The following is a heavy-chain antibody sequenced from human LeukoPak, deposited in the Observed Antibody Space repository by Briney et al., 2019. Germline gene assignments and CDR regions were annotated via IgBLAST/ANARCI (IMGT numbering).Heavy chain of an antibody. CDR3: ARRSYSGYDWGY. D-gene: IGHD5-12*01. V-gene: IGHV4-34*01. J-gene: IGHJ4*02. Sequence: SETLSLTCAVYGGSFSGYYWSWIRQPPGKGLEWIGEINHSGSTNYNPSLKSRVTISVDTSKNQFSLKLSSVTAADTAVYYCARRSYSGYDWGYWGQGTLVTVSS. CDR2: INHSGST. CDR1: GGSFSGYY.